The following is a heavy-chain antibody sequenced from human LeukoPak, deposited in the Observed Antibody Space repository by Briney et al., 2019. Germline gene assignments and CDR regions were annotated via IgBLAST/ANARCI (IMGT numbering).Heavy chain of an antibody. CDR2: IYYSGRT. CDR3: ARGPIGDDDY. CDR1: GGSISSGDYY. V-gene: IGHV4-30-4*01. J-gene: IGHJ4*02. D-gene: IGHD3-10*01. Sequence: SQTLSLTCTVSGGSISSGDYYWSWIRQPPGKGLEWIGYIYYSGRTYYNPSLQSRVTISVDTSKNQFSLKLNSVTAADTAVYYCARGPIGDDDYWGQGTLVTIS.